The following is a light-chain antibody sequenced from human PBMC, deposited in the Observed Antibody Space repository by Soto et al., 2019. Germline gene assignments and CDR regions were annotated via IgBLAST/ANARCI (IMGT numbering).Light chain of an antibody. CDR1: QDITNC. V-gene: IGKV1-27*01. J-gene: IGKJ4*01. Sequence: DIQMTQSPSSLSASVGDRVTITCRASQDITNCLAWYQQKPGQVPKLLIYTASTLQSGVPSRFSGSGSGTDFTLTISSLQPEDVATYYCQKHNSVPLTFGGGTKVEIK. CDR3: QKHNSVPLT. CDR2: TAS.